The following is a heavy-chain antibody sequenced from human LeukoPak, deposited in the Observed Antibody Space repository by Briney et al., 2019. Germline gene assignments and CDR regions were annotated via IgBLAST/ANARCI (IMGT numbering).Heavy chain of an antibody. V-gene: IGHV4-38-2*02. CDR2: VYHSGAE. D-gene: IGHD3-10*01. J-gene: IGHJ4*02. CDR1: ADAITSHFY. Sequence: SETLSLTCIVSADAITSHFYWGWIRQSPGEGGKGLEWIASVYHSGAEYVNPSLKSRVTTSVDTSKSQFYLTLTSVTAANTAVYFCARASFASGSYYFDLWGPGTLITVSS. CDR3: ARASFASGSYYFDL.